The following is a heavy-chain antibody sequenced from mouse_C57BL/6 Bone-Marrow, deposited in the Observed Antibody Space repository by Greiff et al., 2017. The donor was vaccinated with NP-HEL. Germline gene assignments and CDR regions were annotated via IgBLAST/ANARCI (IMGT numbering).Heavy chain of an antibody. CDR3: ARLYGSSFYWYFDV. V-gene: IGHV1-82*01. CDR2: IYPGDGDT. Sequence: VKLMESGPELVKPGASVKISCKASGYAFSSSWMNWVKQRPGKGLEWIGRIYPGDGDTNYNGKFKGKATLTADKSSSTAYMQLSSLTSEDSAVYFCARLYGSSFYWYFDVWGTGTTVTVSS. D-gene: IGHD1-1*01. CDR1: GYAFSSSW. J-gene: IGHJ1*03.